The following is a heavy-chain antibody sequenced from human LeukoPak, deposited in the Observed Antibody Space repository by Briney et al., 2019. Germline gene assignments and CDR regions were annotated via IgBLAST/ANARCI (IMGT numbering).Heavy chain of an antibody. CDR2: IYYSGNT. CDR1: GGSISTYY. CDR3: ARDRRAWFDP. Sequence: SETLSLTCTVSGGSISTYYWSWIRQPPGKGLEWIGYIYYSGNTNYNPSLKSRVTISVDTSKNQFSLKLSSVTAADTAVYYCARDRRAWFDPWGQRTLVTVSS. V-gene: IGHV4-59*01. J-gene: IGHJ5*02.